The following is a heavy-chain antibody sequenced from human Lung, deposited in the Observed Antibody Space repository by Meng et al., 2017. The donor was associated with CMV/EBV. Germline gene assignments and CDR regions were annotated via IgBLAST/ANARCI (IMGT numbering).Heavy chain of an antibody. D-gene: IGHD1-1*01. CDR2: IKQDESEI. J-gene: IGHJ6*04. V-gene: IGHV3-7*01. CDR1: GFTFSSFW. CDR3: ARSMLEVNRYYYGMDV. Sequence: SXAASGFTFSSFWMAWVRQAPGKGLEWVGNIKQDESEIQYVGSVKGRFTITRDNAKNPLFLQMNSLRAEDTAVYYCARSMLEVNRYYYGMDVWGEGTXVTVAS.